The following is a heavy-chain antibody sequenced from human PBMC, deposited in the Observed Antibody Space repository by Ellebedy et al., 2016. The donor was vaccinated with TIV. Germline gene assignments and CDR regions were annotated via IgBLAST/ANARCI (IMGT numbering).Heavy chain of an antibody. J-gene: IGHJ6*02. CDR3: ARSPSIAARYHYYYGMDV. V-gene: IGHV3-23*01. CDR1: GFTFSSYA. CDR2: ISGSGGST. Sequence: GESLKISCAASGFTFSSYAMSWVRQAPRKGLEWVSAISGSGGSTYYADSVKGRFTISRDNAKNSLYLQMNSLRAEDTAVYYCARSPSIAARYHYYYGMDVWGQGTTVTVSS. D-gene: IGHD6-6*01.